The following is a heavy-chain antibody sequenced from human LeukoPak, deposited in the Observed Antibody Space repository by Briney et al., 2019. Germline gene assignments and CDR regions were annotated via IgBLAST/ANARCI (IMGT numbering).Heavy chain of an antibody. D-gene: IGHD6-19*01. CDR1: GFTFSSYA. V-gene: IGHV3-23*01. CDR3: AKEGGTYSTGWYWFDP. J-gene: IGHJ5*02. Sequence: GGSLRLSCAASGFTFSSYAVSWVRQAPGKGLEWVSAISDSGGSTYYADSVKGRFTISRDNSKNTMYLQMNSLRAEDTAVYYCAKEGGTYSTGWYWFDPWGRGTLVTVSS. CDR2: ISDSGGST.